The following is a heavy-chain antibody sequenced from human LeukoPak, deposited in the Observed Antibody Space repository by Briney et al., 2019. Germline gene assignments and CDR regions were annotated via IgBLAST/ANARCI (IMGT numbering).Heavy chain of an antibody. V-gene: IGHV3-21*01. CDR3: ARADSSSWHDYYYYGMDV. Sequence: GGSLRLSCAASGFTFSSYSMNWVRQAPGKGLEWVSSISSSSSYIYYADSVKGRFTISRDNAKNSLYLQMNSLRAEDTAVYYCARADSSSWHDYYYYGMDVWGRGTTVTVSS. D-gene: IGHD6-13*01. CDR2: ISSSSSYI. J-gene: IGHJ6*02. CDR1: GFTFSSYS.